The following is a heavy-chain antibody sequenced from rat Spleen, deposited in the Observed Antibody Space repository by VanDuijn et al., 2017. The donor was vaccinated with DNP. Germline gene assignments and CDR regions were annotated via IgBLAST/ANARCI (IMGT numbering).Heavy chain of an antibody. CDR2: ISPNGGAT. V-gene: IGHV5-20*01. CDR1: GFTFSDYY. D-gene: IGHD1-11*01. CDR3: TTDFERGY. J-gene: IGHJ2*01. Sequence: EVQLVESGGGLVQPGRSLKLSCAASGFTFSDYYMAWVRQAPTRGLEWVASISPNGGATYYRDSVKGRFTVSKETAKSSLYLQMDSLRSEDTATFYCTTDFERGYWGQGVMVTVSS.